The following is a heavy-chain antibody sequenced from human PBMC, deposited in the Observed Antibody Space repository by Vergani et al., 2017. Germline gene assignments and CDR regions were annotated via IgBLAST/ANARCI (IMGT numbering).Heavy chain of an antibody. D-gene: IGHD3-16*01. CDR1: EYSFGNHW. CDR2: IYPADSDT. CDR3: ARHTSYTDS. Sequence: EVELVQSGPEMRKPGESLKISCKGSEYSFGNHWIGWVRQMPGKGLEWMGIIYPADSDTRYSPSFQGQVTISAGKSISTAFLQWDSLKASDTSLYCCARHTSYTDSWGQGTLVTVSS. V-gene: IGHV5-51*01. J-gene: IGHJ4*02.